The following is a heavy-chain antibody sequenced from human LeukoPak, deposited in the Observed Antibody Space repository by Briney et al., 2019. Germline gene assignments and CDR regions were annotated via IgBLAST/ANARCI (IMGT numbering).Heavy chain of an antibody. D-gene: IGHD1-26*01. CDR2: IYYSWST. CDR3: AGKEWELHPFDY. Sequence: SETLSLTCTVSGGSISSYYWSWIRQPPGKGLEWIGYIYYSWSTNYNPSLKSRVTISVDTSKNQFSLKLSSVTAADTAVYYCAGKEWELHPFDYWGQGTLVTVSS. V-gene: IGHV4-59*01. CDR1: GGSISSYY. J-gene: IGHJ4*02.